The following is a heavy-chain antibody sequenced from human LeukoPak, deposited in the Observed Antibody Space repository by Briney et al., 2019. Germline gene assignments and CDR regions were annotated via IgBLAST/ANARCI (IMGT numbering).Heavy chain of an antibody. J-gene: IGHJ4*02. CDR3: AKTPGHSSSWYDGGSY. D-gene: IGHD6-13*01. CDR2: ISYDGRNK. V-gene: IGHV3-30*18. Sequence: GGSLTLSCAASGFTFSSYGMHWVRQAPGKGLEWEAVISYDGRNKYYADSVKRRFTISRDNSKNTLYLQMNSLRAEDTAVYYCAKTPGHSSSWYDGGSYWGQGTLVTVSS. CDR1: GFTFSSYG.